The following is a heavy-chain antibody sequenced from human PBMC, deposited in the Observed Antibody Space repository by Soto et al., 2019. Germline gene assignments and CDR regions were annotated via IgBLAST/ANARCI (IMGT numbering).Heavy chain of an antibody. CDR3: ARDGARPIAAAGTNYYGMDV. J-gene: IGHJ6*02. Sequence: SETLSLTCTVSGGSISSYYWSWIRQPPGKGLEWIGYIYYSGSTNYNPSLKSRVTISVDTSKNQFSLKLSSVTAADTAVYYCARDGARPIAAAGTNYYGMDVWGQGTTVTVSS. V-gene: IGHV4-59*01. CDR2: IYYSGST. CDR1: GGSISSYY. D-gene: IGHD6-13*01.